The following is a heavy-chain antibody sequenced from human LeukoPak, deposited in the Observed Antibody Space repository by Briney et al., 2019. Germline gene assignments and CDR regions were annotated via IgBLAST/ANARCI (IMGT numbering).Heavy chain of an antibody. CDR3: ARGKGGLLWFGEFLNWFDP. D-gene: IGHD3-10*01. CDR1: GFTFSSYA. CDR2: ISYDGSNK. J-gene: IGHJ5*02. V-gene: IGHV3-30-3*01. Sequence: PGGSLRLSCAASGFTFSSYAMHWVRQAPGKGLEWVAVISYDGSNKCYADSVKGRFTISRDNSKNTLYLQMNSLRAEDTAVYYCARGKGGLLWFGEFLNWFDPWGQGTLVTVSS.